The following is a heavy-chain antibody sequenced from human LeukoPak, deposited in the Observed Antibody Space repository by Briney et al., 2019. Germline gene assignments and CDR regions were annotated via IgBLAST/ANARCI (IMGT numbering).Heavy chain of an antibody. CDR3: ARISRSNWYNERGAFDV. J-gene: IGHJ3*01. CDR1: GFTFSSYE. Sequence: PGGSLRLSCAASGFTFSSYEMNWVRQAPGKGLEWIGFVYYTGSTNYSPSLKSRVTISVDTSKNQFSLKLRSVTAADTAVYYCARISRSNWYNERGAFDVWGQGTMVTVSS. V-gene: IGHV4-59*01. CDR2: VYYTGST. D-gene: IGHD6-13*01.